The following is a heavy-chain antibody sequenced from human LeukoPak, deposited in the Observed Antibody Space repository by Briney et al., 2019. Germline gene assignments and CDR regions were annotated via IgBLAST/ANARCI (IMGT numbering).Heavy chain of an antibody. J-gene: IGHJ4*02. CDR1: GYSISNAYY. Sequence: SETLSLTCTVSGYSISNAYYWGWIRQPPGKGLEWIGSIYYSGSTYYNPSLKSRVTISVDTSKNQFSLKLSSVTAADTAVYYCAREGGSGSYYGYWGQGTLVTVSS. CDR2: IYYSGST. CDR3: AREGGSGSYYGY. V-gene: IGHV4-38-2*02. D-gene: IGHD3-10*01.